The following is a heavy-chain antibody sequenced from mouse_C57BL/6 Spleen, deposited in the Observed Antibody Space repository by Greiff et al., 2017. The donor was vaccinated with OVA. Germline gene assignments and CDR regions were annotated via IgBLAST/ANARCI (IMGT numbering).Heavy chain of an antibody. V-gene: IGHV1-55*01. Sequence: QVQLQQPGAELVKPGASVKLSCKASGYTFNSYWITWVKQRPGQGLEWIGDIYPGSGGTNYNEKFKSKATLTVDTSSSTAYMQLSSLTSEDSAVDNGAREGSASGFAYWGQGTLVTVSA. CDR3: AREGSASGFAY. CDR2: IYPGSGGT. J-gene: IGHJ3*01. D-gene: IGHD3-3*01. CDR1: GYTFNSYW.